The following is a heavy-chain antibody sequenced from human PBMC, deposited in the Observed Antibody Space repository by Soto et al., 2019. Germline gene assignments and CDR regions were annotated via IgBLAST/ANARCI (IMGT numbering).Heavy chain of an antibody. D-gene: IGHD3-10*01. CDR3: AKAGPYGSGSYSPD. CDR2: ISYDGSNK. V-gene: IGHV3-30*18. J-gene: IGHJ4*02. CDR1: GFTFSSYG. Sequence: GGSLRLSCAASGFTFSSYGMHWVRQAPGKGLEWVAVISYDGSNKYYADSVKGRFTISRDNSKNTLYLQMNSLRAEDTAVYYCAKAGPYGSGSYSPDWGQGTLVTVSS.